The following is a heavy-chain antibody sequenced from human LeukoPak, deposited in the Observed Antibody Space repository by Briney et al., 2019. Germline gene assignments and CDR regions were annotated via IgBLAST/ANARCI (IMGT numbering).Heavy chain of an antibody. V-gene: IGHV4-38-2*01. D-gene: IGHD3-10*01. J-gene: IGHJ4*02. CDR3: ARTGLYGSGSSDY. Sequence: SETLSHTCAVSGYSISSGYYWGWLRQPPGKGLEWIGIIYHSGSTYYNPSLKSRVTLSVDTPKNQVSLNLSSVTAADTAVYYCARTGLYGSGSSDYWGQGTVVTVS. CDR2: IYHSGST. CDR1: GYSISSGYY.